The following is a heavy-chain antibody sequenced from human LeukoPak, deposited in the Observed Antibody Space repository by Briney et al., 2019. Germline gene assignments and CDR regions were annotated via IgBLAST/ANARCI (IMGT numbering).Heavy chain of an antibody. CDR1: GFTFSSYW. D-gene: IGHD5-18*01. Sequence: PGGSLRLSCAASGFTFSSYWMSWVRQAPGKGLEWVANIKQDGREKYYVDSVKGRFTISRDNAKNSLYLQMNSLRAEDTAVYYCASEGGYSYIDYWGQGTLVTVSS. CDR3: ASEGGYSYIDY. CDR2: IKQDGREK. V-gene: IGHV3-7*01. J-gene: IGHJ4*02.